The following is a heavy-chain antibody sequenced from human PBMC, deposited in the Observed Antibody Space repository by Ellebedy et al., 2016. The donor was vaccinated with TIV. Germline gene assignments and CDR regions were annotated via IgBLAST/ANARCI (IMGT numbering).Heavy chain of an antibody. CDR2: ISPSGDIT. CDR1: GFTFRDFA. Sequence: GESLKISCAASGFTFRDFAMNWVRQAPGKGLEWVSAISPSGDITYFADSVKGRFTISRDNSQDTGHLQMHSLRAEDTAVYYCTKRGVAWAAFDIWGPGTLVTVSS. J-gene: IGHJ3*02. CDR3: TKRGVAWAAFDI. V-gene: IGHV3-23*01. D-gene: IGHD7-27*01.